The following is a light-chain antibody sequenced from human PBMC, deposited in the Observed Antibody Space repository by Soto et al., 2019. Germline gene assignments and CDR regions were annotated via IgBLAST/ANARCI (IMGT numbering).Light chain of an antibody. CDR2: SNN. CDR1: SSNIGSNT. Sequence: QTVVTQPPSASGTPGQRVTISCSGSSSNIGSNTVDWYQHLPGTAPKLLIYSNNQRPSGVPDRFSGSKSGTSASLAISGLQSEDEADYYCAAWDASLKGWVFGGGTQLTVL. V-gene: IGLV1-44*01. J-gene: IGLJ3*02. CDR3: AAWDASLKGWV.